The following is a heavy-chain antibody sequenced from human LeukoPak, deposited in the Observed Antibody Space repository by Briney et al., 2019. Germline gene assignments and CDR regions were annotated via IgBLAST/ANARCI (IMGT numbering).Heavy chain of an antibody. V-gene: IGHV4-39*07. CDR3: ARGGWFGPPTNWFDP. CDR2: IYYSGST. J-gene: IGHJ5*02. CDR1: GGSISSSSYY. Sequence: SETLSLTCTVSGGSISSSSYYWGWIRQPPGKGLEWIGSIYYSGSTYYNPSLKSRVTISVDTSKNQFSLKLSSVTAADTAVYYCARGGWFGPPTNWFDPWGQGTLVTVSS. D-gene: IGHD3-10*01.